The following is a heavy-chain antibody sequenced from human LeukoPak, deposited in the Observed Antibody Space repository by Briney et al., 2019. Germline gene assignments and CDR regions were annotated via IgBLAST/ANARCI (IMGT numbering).Heavy chain of an antibody. J-gene: IGHJ4*02. D-gene: IGHD6-13*01. CDR3: ASVYSSSWYGRDY. Sequence: GGSLRLSCAASGFTVSSNYMSWVRQAPGKGLEWVSVIYSGGSTYYADSVKGRFTISRDNSKNTLYLQMNSLRAEDTAVYYCASVYSSSWYGRDYWGQGTLVTVSS. CDR1: GFTVSSNY. V-gene: IGHV3-53*01. CDR2: IYSGGST.